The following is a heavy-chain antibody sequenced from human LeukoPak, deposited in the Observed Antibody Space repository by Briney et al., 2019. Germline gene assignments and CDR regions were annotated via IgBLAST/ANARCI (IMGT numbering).Heavy chain of an antibody. V-gene: IGHV3-23*01. CDR3: AKDWDIVLVPADMFDY. J-gene: IGHJ4*02. D-gene: IGHD2-2*01. CDR2: ISGSGGRT. CDR1: GFTFSSYS. Sequence: GGSLRLSCAASGFTFSSYSMNWVRQAPGKGLEWVSGISGSGGRTYYADSVKGRCTISRGNSKNTLYLQMNSLRAEDTAVYYCAKDWDIVLVPADMFDYWGQGTLVTVSS.